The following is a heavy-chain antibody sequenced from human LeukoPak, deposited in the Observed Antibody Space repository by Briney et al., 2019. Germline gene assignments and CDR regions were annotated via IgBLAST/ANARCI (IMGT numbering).Heavy chain of an antibody. V-gene: IGHV1-2*02. J-gene: IGHJ6*03. D-gene: IGHD6-13*01. CDR1: GYTFTSYG. Sequence: ASVKVSCKASGYTFTSYGISWVRQAPGQGLEWMGWINPNSGGTNYAQKFQGRVTMTRDTSISTAYMELSRLRSDDTAVYYCARAGSRGPYYMDVWGKGTTVTVSS. CDR2: INPNSGGT. CDR3: ARAGSRGPYYMDV.